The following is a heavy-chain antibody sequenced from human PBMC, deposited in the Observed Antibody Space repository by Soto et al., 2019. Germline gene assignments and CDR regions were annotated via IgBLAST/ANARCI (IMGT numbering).Heavy chain of an antibody. CDR2: SYYSWST. V-gene: IGHV4-39*01. Sequence: LSLTCTVSGGCLISSSHYWGWIRPHPGKGREWIVSSYYSWSTYYNTSLKRRVTTSVETSKNQFSLRPSSVTAADAAGDYCGQNDEGYDFCIGNHCLFVGGGRGIVVNVSS. J-gene: IGHJ4*02. CDR1: GGCLISSSHY. CDR3: GQNDEGYDFCIGNHCLFVG. D-gene: IGHD3-3*01.